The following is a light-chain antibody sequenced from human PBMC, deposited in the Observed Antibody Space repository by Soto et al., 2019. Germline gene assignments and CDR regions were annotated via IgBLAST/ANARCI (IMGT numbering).Light chain of an antibody. CDR1: HSVNGDY. CDR3: HQYGTSPWT. J-gene: IGKJ1*01. Sequence: EFVLTQSPVTLSLSPGERATLCCRASHSVNGDYLAWYQQKPGQAPRLLIYAASSRAAGIPDRFSGSGSGTAFTLTISRLEPEDFAVYFCHQYGTSPWTFGQGTRVDIK. V-gene: IGKV3-20*01. CDR2: AAS.